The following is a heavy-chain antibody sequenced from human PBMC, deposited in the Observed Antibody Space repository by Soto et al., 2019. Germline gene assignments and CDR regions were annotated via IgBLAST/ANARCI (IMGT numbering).Heavy chain of an antibody. J-gene: IGHJ2*01. CDR2: ISAYNGNT. V-gene: IGHV1-18*01. Sequence: GASVKVYFKASGYTFTSYGISWVRQAPGQGLEWMGWISAYNGNTNYAQKLQGRVTMTTDTSTSTAYMELRSLRSDDTAVYYCARGSRSSSGWCFDLWGRGTLVTVSS. CDR1: GYTFTSYG. CDR3: ARGSRSSSGWCFDL. D-gene: IGHD6-19*01.